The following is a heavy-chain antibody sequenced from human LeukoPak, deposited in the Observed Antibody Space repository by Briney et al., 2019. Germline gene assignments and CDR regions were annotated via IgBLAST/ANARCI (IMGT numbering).Heavy chain of an antibody. D-gene: IGHD6-19*01. CDR2: IYYSGSN. CDR1: GGSISSSSYY. V-gene: IGHV4-39*01. CDR3: ARQGYSSGWDATDY. J-gene: IGHJ4*02. Sequence: PSETLSLTCTVSGGSISSSSYYWGWIRQPPGTGLEWIGSIYYSGSNYYNPSLKSRVTISVDTSKNQFSLKLSSVTAADTAVYYCARQGYSSGWDATDYWGQGTLVTVSS.